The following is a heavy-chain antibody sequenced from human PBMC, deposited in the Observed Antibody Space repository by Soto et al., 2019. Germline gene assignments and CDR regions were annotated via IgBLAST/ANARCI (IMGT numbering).Heavy chain of an antibody. V-gene: IGHV1-8*01. Sequence: ASVKFSHKPSGYTFTRLQINWMRQATGQTPEWMGWMSPNSFNTAYAQKCQGRVTMTRDISINTAYMELSSLNFDDTDVYYCGRGVVAGVDYWGQGTLVTVSS. CDR2: MSPNSFNT. J-gene: IGHJ4*02. CDR3: GRGVVAGVDY. CDR1: GYTFTRLQ. D-gene: IGHD2-15*01.